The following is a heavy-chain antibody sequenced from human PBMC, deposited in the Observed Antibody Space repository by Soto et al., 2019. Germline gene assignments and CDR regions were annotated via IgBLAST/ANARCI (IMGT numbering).Heavy chain of an antibody. CDR2: INPSGGST. V-gene: IGHV1-46*01. Sequence: ASVKVSCKASGYTFTSYYMHWVRQAPGQGLEWMGIINPSGGSTSYAQKFQGRVTMTRDTSTSTVYMELSSLRSEDTAVYYCARDVVVTAISGDVGMADYYYYGIDVLGEGTTVTV. D-gene: IGHD2-21*02. CDR1: GYTFTSYY. CDR3: ARDVVVTAISGDVGMADYYYYGIDV. J-gene: IGHJ6*02.